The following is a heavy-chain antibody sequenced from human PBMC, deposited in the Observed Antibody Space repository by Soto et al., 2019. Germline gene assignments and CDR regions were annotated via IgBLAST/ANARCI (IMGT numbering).Heavy chain of an antibody. CDR2: ISGSGGST. Sequence: EVQLLESGGGLVQPGGSLRLSCAASGFTFSSYAMSWVRQAPGKGLEWVSAISGSGGSTYYADSVKGRFTISRDNPKNPLYLKMTRLRAEDTAVYYCAIALSTLVNPGDAFDIWGQGTMVTVSS. J-gene: IGHJ3*02. CDR3: AIALSTLVNPGDAFDI. D-gene: IGHD2-2*01. CDR1: GFTFSSYA. V-gene: IGHV3-23*01.